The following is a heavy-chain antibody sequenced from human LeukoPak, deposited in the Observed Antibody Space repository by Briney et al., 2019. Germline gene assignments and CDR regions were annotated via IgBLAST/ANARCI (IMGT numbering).Heavy chain of an antibody. D-gene: IGHD6-19*01. CDR3: ARGGDSSGWYKTQIDPFDY. CDR1: GGTFSSYA. CDR2: ISAYNGNT. Sequence: VASVKVSCKASGGTFSSYAISWVRQAPGQGLEWMGWISAYNGNTNYAQKLQGRVTMTTDTSTSTAYMELRSLRSDDTAVYYCARGGDSSGWYKTQIDPFDYWGQGTLVTVSS. V-gene: IGHV1-18*01. J-gene: IGHJ4*02.